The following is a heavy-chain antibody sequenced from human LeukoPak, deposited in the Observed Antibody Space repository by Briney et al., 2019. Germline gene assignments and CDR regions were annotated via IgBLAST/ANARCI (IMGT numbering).Heavy chain of an antibody. D-gene: IGHD3-9*01. Sequence: KPSETLSLTCAVYGGSFSGYYWSWIRQPPGKGLEWIGELNHSGSTNYNPSLKSRVTISVDTSKTQFPLKLSSVTAADTAVYYCARRETNYDILTGYYADVCFDYWGQGTLVTVSS. V-gene: IGHV4-34*01. J-gene: IGHJ4*02. CDR1: GGSFSGYY. CDR2: LNHSGST. CDR3: ARRETNYDILTGYYADVCFDY.